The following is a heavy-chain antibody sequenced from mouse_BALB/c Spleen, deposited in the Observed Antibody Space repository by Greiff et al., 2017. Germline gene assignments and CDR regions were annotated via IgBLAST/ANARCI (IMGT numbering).Heavy chain of an antibody. CDR1: GYTFTSYW. CDR2: INPSNGRT. D-gene: IGHD1-1*01. Sequence: QVQLQQPGAELVKPGASVKLSCKASGYTFTSYWMHWVKQRPGQGLEWIGEINPSNGRTNYNEKFKSKATLTVDKSSSTAYMQLSSLTSEDSAVYYCARERTTVNYFDYWGQGTTLTVSS. V-gene: IGHV1S81*02. J-gene: IGHJ2*01. CDR3: ARERTTVNYFDY.